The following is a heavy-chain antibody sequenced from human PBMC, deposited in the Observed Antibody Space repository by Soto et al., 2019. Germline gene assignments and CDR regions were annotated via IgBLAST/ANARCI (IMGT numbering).Heavy chain of an antibody. CDR1: GFIFSNFG. D-gene: IGHD6-19*01. CDR2: IWYDGSNE. J-gene: IGHJ6*02. CDR3: ARDDIPGIAVATYGMDV. Sequence: LRLSCAASGFIFSNFGMHWVRQAPGKGLEWVAVIWYDGSNEYYADSVKGRFTISKDNSKNTLYLQMNSLRAEDTAVYYCARDDIPGIAVATYGMDVWGQGTTVTVSS. V-gene: IGHV3-33*01.